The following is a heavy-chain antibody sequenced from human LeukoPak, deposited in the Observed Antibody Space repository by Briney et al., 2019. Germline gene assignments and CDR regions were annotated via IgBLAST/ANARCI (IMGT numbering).Heavy chain of an antibody. J-gene: IGHJ4*02. D-gene: IGHD3-22*01. Sequence: PGGSLRLSCAASGFTFSSYAMSWVRQAPGKGLEWVSAISGSGDSTYYADSVKGRFTISRDNSKDTLYLQMSSVRVDDTAVYDSRGFYWGYYFDSWGQGILVTVST. V-gene: IGHV3-23*01. CDR1: GFTFSSYA. CDR3: RGFYWGYYFDS. CDR2: ISGSGDST.